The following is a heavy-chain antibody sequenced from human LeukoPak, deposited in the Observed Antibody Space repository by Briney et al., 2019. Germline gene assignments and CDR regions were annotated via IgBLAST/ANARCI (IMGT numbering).Heavy chain of an antibody. CDR2: IYGDGRT. CDR1: GFTVSSSH. CDR3: VRPKHSSTSWLHYGMDV. V-gene: IGHV3-66*04. Sequence: GGSLRLSCAASGFTVSSSHLTWVRQAPGKGLEWVSLIYGDGRTYYADSVRGRFTISRDNSKNTLYLQMNSLRVEDAAVFYCVRPKHSSTSWLHYGMDVWGQGTTVIVSS. D-gene: IGHD2-2*01. J-gene: IGHJ6*02.